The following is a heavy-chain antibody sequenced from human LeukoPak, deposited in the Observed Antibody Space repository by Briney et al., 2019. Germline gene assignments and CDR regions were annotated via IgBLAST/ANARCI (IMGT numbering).Heavy chain of an antibody. D-gene: IGHD1-26*01. V-gene: IGHV3-23*01. CDR2: IGGSDGST. Sequence: GGSLRPSCAAPRFTFSSYAMTWVRQAPGKGLEWVSSIGGSDGSTFYADSVKGRFTISRDNSKDTLYLQMNSLRAEDTAAYYCANQRETQGSYYDFDYLGQGTLVTVSS. CDR3: ANQRETQGSYYDFDY. J-gene: IGHJ4*02. CDR1: RFTFSSYA.